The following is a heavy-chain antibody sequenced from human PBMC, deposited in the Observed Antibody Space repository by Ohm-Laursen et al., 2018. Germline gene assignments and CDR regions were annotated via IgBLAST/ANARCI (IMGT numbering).Heavy chain of an antibody. CDR1: GFTFSSNT. CDR3: STDHFS. V-gene: IGHV3-15*01. CDR2: IKSKAAGETR. D-gene: IGHD2/OR15-2a*01. J-gene: IGHJ5*02. Sequence: SLRLSCAASGFTFSSNTMNWVRQAPGKGLEYVGRIKSKAAGETREYAEPVKGRFTILRDDSKNTLSLQMNSLKTEDTGVYYCSTDHFSWGQGTLVTVSS.